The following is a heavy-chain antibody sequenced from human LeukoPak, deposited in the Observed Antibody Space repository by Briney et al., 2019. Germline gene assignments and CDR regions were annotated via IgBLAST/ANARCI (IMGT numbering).Heavy chain of an antibody. V-gene: IGHV3-53*01. CDR1: GFTVSSNY. D-gene: IGHD4-23*01. Sequence: GGSLRLSCAASGFTVSSNYMSWVRQAPGKGLEWVSIIYSGGSTFYADSVKGRFTISRDNAKNSLYLQMNSLRAEDTAVYYCARDYGGSSPFDYWGRGTLVTVSS. J-gene: IGHJ4*02. CDR2: IYSGGST. CDR3: ARDYGGSSPFDY.